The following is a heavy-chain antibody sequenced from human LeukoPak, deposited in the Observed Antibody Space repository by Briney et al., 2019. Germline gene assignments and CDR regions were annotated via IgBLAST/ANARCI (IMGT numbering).Heavy chain of an antibody. CDR2: FNGISGSGDTT. CDR1: GFTFSAYA. CDR3: AKDFAPSHRYSSGWTSREPFDY. D-gene: IGHD6-19*01. Sequence: GGSLRLSCAASGFTFSAYAMSWVRQAPGKGLQWVSGFNGISGSGDTTQYADSVKGRFTISRDNSKNTLYLQMNSLRAEDTAVYYCAKDFAPSHRYSSGWTSREPFDYWGQGTLVTVSS. V-gene: IGHV3-23*01. J-gene: IGHJ4*02.